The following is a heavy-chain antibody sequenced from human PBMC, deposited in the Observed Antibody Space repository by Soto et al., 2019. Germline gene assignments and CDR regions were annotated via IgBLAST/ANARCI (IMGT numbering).Heavy chain of an antibody. V-gene: IGHV4-39*01. D-gene: IGHD2-8*01. CDR3: ARHLYCTNGVCYTVYNWFDP. Sequence: SETLSLTCTVSGGSISSSSYYWGWIRQPPGKGLEWIGSIYYSGSTYYNPSLKSRVTISVDTSKNQFSLKLSSVTAADTAVYYCARHLYCTNGVCYTVYNWFDPWGQGTLVTVSS. CDR2: IYYSGST. CDR1: GGSISSSSYY. J-gene: IGHJ5*02.